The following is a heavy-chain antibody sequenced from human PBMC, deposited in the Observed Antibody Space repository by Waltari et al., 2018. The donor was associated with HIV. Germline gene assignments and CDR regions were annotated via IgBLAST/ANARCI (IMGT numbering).Heavy chain of an antibody. CDR2: IYYSGST. CDR1: GGSISGSSYY. D-gene: IGHD4-4*01. J-gene: IGHJ4*02. V-gene: IGHV4-39*01. Sequence: QLQLQESGPGLVKPSETLSLTCTVSGGSISGSSYYWGWIRQPPGKGLEWIGSIYYSGSTYYNPSLKSRGTISVDTSKNQFSLKLSSVTAADTAVYYCARQYYSGTYFIDYWGQGTLVTVSS. CDR3: ARQYYSGTYFIDY.